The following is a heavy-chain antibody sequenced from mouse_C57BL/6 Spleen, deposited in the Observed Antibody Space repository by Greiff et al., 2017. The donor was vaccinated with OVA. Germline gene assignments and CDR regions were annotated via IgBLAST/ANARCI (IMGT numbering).Heavy chain of an antibody. CDR3: ARDRGNYEDWYFDV. J-gene: IGHJ1*03. Sequence: EVKVVESGGGLVKPGGSLKLSCAASGFTFSSYAMSWVRQTPEKRLEWVATISDGGSYTYYPDNVKGRFTISRDNAKNNLYLQMSHLKSEDTAMYYCARDRGNYEDWYFDVWGTGTTVTVSS. D-gene: IGHD2-1*01. V-gene: IGHV5-4*01. CDR2: ISDGGSYT. CDR1: GFTFSSYA.